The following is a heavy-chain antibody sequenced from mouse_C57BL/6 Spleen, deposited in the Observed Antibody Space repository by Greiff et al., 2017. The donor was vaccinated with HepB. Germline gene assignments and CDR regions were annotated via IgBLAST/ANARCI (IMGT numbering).Heavy chain of an antibody. Sequence: VKLMESGPGLVQPSQSLSITCTVSGFSLTSYGVHWVRQSPGKGLEWLGVIWRGGSTDYNAAFMSRLSITKDNSKSQVFYKMNSLQADDTAIYYCAKMGDYYGSSYGYFDVWGTGTTVTVSS. D-gene: IGHD1-1*01. J-gene: IGHJ1*03. V-gene: IGHV2-5*01. CDR1: GFSLTSYG. CDR3: AKMGDYYGSSYGYFDV. CDR2: IWRGGST.